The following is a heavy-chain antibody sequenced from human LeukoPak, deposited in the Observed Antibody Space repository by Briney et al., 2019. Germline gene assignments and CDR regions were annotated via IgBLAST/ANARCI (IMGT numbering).Heavy chain of an antibody. CDR1: VGSISSSSYY. V-gene: IGHV4-39*01. CDR2: IYYSGST. D-gene: IGHD2-2*01. CDR3: ARLDLYQLLGDDGFDI. Sequence: SETLSLTCSVSVGSISSSSYYWSWIRQPPGKGLEWIGSIYYSGSTYYNPSLKSRVTISVDTSKNQFSLKLSSVTAADTAVYYCARLDLYQLLGDDGFDIWGQGTMVTVSS. J-gene: IGHJ3*02.